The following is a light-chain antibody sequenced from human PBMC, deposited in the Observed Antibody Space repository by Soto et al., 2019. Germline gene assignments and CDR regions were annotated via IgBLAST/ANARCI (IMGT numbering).Light chain of an antibody. CDR2: AAS. V-gene: IGKV1-39*01. CDR3: QQSSDIPYT. CDR1: QTISRY. J-gene: IGKJ2*01. Sequence: DIQMTQSPSSLSASVGDRVTVTCRASQTISRYLNWYQQNPVKAPKLLIYAASSLQSGVPSRFSGSGSGTDSTLTISSLQPEDFATYYCQQSSDIPYTFGQGKKLEIK.